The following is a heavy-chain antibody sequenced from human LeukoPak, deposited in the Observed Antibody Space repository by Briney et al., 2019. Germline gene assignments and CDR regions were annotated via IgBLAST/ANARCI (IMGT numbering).Heavy chain of an antibody. Sequence: ASVTVSCKASGYTFTSYDINWVRQATGQGLEWMGWMNPNSGNTGYAQKFQGRVTMTRNTSISTAYMELSSLRSEDTAVYYCARGHYDYVWGSYVGIDYWGQGTLVTVSS. CDR2: MNPNSGNT. D-gene: IGHD3-16*01. CDR1: GYTFTSYD. CDR3: ARGHYDYVWGSYVGIDY. V-gene: IGHV1-8*01. J-gene: IGHJ4*02.